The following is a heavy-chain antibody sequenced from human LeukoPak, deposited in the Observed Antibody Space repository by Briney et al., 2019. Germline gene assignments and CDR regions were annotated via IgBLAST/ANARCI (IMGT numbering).Heavy chain of an antibody. CDR1: GGSISSGGYY. D-gene: IGHD4-17*01. V-gene: IGHV4-31*03. CDR2: IYYSGST. CDR3: ARAVTYGDFLSCYFDY. Sequence: SETLSLTCTVSGGSISSGGYYWSWIRQHPGKGLEWIGYIYYSGSTYYNPSLKSRVTISVDTSKNQFSLKLSSVTAADTAVYYCARAVTYGDFLSCYFDYWGQGTLVTVSS. J-gene: IGHJ4*02.